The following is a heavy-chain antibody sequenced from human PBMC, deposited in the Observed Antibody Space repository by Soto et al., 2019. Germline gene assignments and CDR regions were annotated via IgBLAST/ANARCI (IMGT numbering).Heavy chain of an antibody. CDR2: IIPIVGTA. D-gene: IGHD2-15*01. V-gene: IGHV1-69*06. CDR1: GGTFSSYA. Sequence: QVQLVQSGAEVKKPGSSVKVSCKASGGTFSSYAISWVRQAPGQGLEWMGGIIPIVGTANYAQKFQGRVTITADKAQGTAYMGLSRLGSEETGLYCLAGGVGVVVAAEYCYRMDRLGQGTTVTVSS. J-gene: IGHJ6*02. CDR3: AGGVGVVVAAEYCYRMDR.